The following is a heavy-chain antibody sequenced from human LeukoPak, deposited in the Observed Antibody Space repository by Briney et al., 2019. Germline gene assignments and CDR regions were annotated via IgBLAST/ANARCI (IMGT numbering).Heavy chain of an antibody. CDR2: INSAGSGT. J-gene: IGHJ4*02. Sequence: PEGSLTLSCAASGFTFSSHWMHWVRQVPGKGLVWVSRINSAGSGTSYGDSVKGRFTISRDNAKGTLYLQMHSLRVEGTAIYYCIRGPTYFDSWGQGTLVTVSS. CDR1: GFTFSSHW. D-gene: IGHD1-1*01. CDR3: IRGPTYFDS. V-gene: IGHV3-74*01.